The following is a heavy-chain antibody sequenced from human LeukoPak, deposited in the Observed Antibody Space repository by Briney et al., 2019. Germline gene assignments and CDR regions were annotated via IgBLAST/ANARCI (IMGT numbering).Heavy chain of an antibody. CDR1: GFTFGNAW. Sequence: PGGSLRLSCAASGFTFGNAWMTWVRQAPGKGLEGVGRIKSKTDGAPTDYAAPVKGRFTISRDDSEIPLYLQTNSLKTEDAAVYYCTIDHILSSGIYYNPSWFDPWGQGTLVTVSS. CDR2: IKSKTDGAPT. CDR3: TIDHILSSGIYYNPSWFDP. D-gene: IGHD3-10*01. J-gene: IGHJ5*02. V-gene: IGHV3-15*01.